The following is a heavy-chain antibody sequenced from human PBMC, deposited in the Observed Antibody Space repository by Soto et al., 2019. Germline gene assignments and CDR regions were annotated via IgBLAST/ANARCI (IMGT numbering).Heavy chain of an antibody. CDR3: AKAQAVAGTYYYYGMDV. Sequence: HPGGSLRLSCVASGFSFSEYGMSWVRQTPQKTLEWVASISGNKMTTFYPDSVKGRFFISRDNSKNTLYLQMNSLRAEDTAVYYCAKAQAVAGTYYYYGMDVWGQGTTVTVSS. CDR1: GFSFSEYG. D-gene: IGHD6-19*01. CDR2: ISGNKMTT. V-gene: IGHV3-23*01. J-gene: IGHJ6*02.